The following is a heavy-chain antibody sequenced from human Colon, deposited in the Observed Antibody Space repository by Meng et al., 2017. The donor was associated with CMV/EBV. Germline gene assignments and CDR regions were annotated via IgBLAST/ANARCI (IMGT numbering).Heavy chain of an antibody. CDR3: ARVHGDYGPFDY. J-gene: IGHJ4*02. D-gene: IGHD4-17*01. Sequence: HLQQWGAGLLKPSETLSLPCAVYGGSFSGDYWTWIRQPPGKGLEWIGEINHSGSTNYNTSLKSRVTISLDTSKNHFSLNLRSVTAADTAVYYCARVHGDYGPFDYWGQGTLVTVSS. V-gene: IGHV4-34*01. CDR2: INHSGST. CDR1: GGSFSGDY.